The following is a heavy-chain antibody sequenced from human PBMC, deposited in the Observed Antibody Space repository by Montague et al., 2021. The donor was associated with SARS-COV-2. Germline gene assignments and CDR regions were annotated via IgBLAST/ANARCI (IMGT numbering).Heavy chain of an antibody. J-gene: IGHJ6*02. CDR2: IDDSGTT. CDR3: ARNAYNHYGLDV. V-gene: IGHV4-59*08. Sequence: SETLSLTCSVPGGSLSTYYWSWIRRPPGKGLEWIGYIDDSGTTRYNPSLRSRATISLDLSKNQFSLDLNSVTAADTAVYYCARNAYNHYGLDVWGQGTTVTVSS. CDR1: GGSLSTYY.